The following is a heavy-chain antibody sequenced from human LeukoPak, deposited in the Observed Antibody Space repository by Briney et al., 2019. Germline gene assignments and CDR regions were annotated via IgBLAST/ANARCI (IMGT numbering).Heavy chain of an antibody. V-gene: IGHV3-30*03. CDR1: GFTFSSYG. D-gene: IGHD5-12*01. CDR3: SREANPDIVATITGWFDP. CDR2: ISYDGSNK. J-gene: IGHJ5*02. Sequence: QAGGSLTLSCAASGFTFSSYGMHWVRQAPGKGLEWVAVISYDGSNKYYADSVKGLFTISRDNSKNMLYLKMNSLRADDTAVYCWSREANPDIVATITGWFDPWGQGTLVTVSS.